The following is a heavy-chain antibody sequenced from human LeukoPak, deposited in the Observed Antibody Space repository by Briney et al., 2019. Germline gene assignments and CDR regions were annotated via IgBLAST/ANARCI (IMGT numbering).Heavy chain of an antibody. CDR1: GGSINSSSYY. Sequence: SETLSLTCTVSGGSINSSSYYWVWIRQPPGKGLEWIGTIYYTGSPYYNPSLKSRVTISIDTSKNQFSLKLSSVTAADTAVYYCARRGGYYGSGKTYWFDPWGQEPWSASPQ. J-gene: IGHJ5*02. D-gene: IGHD3-10*01. CDR3: ARRGGYYGSGKTYWFDP. CDR2: IYYTGSP. V-gene: IGHV4-39*01.